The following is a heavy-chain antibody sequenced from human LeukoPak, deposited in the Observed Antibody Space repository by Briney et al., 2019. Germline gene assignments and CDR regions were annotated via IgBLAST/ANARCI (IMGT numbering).Heavy chain of an antibody. CDR1: GFTFSSYA. CDR2: ISPDGGNT. J-gene: IGHJ4*02. V-gene: IGHV3-64D*06. CDR3: VPKGTEGY. Sequence: GGSLRLSCSASGFTFSSYAMHWVRQAPGKGLEYVSAISPDGGNTYYADSVKGRFSISRDNSKNTLYLQMSSLRPGDTAVYYCVPKGTEGYWGQGTLVTVSS.